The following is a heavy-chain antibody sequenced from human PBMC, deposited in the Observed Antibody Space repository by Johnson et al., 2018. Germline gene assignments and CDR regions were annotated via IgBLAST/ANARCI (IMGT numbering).Heavy chain of an antibody. CDR3: ARVFPVTDYYYYAMDV. CDR2: VFYTGNT. V-gene: IGHV4-39*01. CDR1: GASMTSRDYH. J-gene: IGHJ6*02. D-gene: IGHD4-17*01. Sequence: QVQLQESGPGLVQPSETLSLSCSVSGASMTSRDYHWAWIRQSPEKGLEWIASVFYTGNTYYRDAYYRPSLQSRVTIPMDTSKSVFSLTMTSVTAADTAVYYCARVFPVTDYYYYAMDVWGQGTTVTVSS.